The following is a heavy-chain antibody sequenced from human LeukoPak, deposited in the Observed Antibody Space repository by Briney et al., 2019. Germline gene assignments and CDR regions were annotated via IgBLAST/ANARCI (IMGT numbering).Heavy chain of an antibody. Sequence: RPSETLSLTCTVSGGSISSSSYYWGWIRQPPGKGLEWIGSIYYSGSTYYNPSLKSRVTISVDTSKNQFSLKLSSVTAADTAVYYCARDISSTPASPKRGSDWFDPWGQGTLVTVSS. V-gene: IGHV4-39*07. J-gene: IGHJ5*02. CDR3: ARDISSTPASPKRGSDWFDP. D-gene: IGHD2-2*01. CDR1: GGSISSSSYY. CDR2: IYYSGST.